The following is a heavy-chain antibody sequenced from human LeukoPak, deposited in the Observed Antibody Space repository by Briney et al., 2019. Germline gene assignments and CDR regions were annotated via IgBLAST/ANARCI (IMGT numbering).Heavy chain of an antibody. CDR1: GFTFSSYG. CDR3: VSHCSSTSCYRVFDY. CDR2: IRYDGSNR. V-gene: IGHV3-30*02. Sequence: GGSLRLSCAASGFTFSSYGMHWVRQAPGKGLEWVAFIRYDGSNRYYADSVKGRFTISRDNSKNTLYLQMNSLRAEDTAVYYCVSHCSSTSCYRVFDYWGQGTLVTVSS. J-gene: IGHJ4*02. D-gene: IGHD2-2*02.